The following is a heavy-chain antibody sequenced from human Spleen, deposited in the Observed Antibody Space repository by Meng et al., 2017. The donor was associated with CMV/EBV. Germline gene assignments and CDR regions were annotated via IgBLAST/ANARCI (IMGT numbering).Heavy chain of an antibody. V-gene: IGHV4-4*02. CDR2: IYHSVST. CDR1: SGNL. CDR3: ARIERRRILKYCCSDCSTTDY. Sequence: SGNLLTWVRHVPGKGLEWIGEIYHSVSTNYNPSLKSRVPISVDKFKNQFSLKLGSVTAADTAVYYCARIERRRILKYCCSDCSTTDYWGQGTLVTVSS. D-gene: IGHD2-21*02. J-gene: IGHJ4*02.